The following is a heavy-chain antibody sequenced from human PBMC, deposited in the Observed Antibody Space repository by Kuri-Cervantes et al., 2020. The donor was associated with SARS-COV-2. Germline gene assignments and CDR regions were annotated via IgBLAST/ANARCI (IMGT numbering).Heavy chain of an antibody. CDR3: AKPFHDYSDYGGAFDI. D-gene: IGHD4-11*01. CDR1: GFPFRNFG. V-gene: IGHV3-30*18. Sequence: GGFLRPSFAASGFPFRNFGMHWVRQAPGKGLEWVAIISYDTTNKYYADSVKGRFTVSRDDSKSTVYLQMNSLRTEDTALYFCAKPFHDYSDYGGAFDIWGRGTVVTVSS. CDR2: ISYDTTNK. J-gene: IGHJ3*02.